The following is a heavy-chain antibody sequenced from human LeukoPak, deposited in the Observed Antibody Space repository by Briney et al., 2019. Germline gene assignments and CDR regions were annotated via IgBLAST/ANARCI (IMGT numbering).Heavy chain of an antibody. V-gene: IGHV3-66*01. CDR2: IYSGGST. CDR1: GFTVSSNY. D-gene: IGHD5-18*01. Sequence: GGSLRLSCAASGFTVSSNYMSWARQAPGKGLEWVSVIYSGGSTYYADSVKGRFTISRDNSKNTLYLQMNSLRAEDTAVYYCAGIQLWSPFDYWGQGTLVTVSS. J-gene: IGHJ4*02. CDR3: AGIQLWSPFDY.